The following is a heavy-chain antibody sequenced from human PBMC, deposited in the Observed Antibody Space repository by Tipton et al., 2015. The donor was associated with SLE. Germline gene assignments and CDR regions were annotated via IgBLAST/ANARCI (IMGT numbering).Heavy chain of an antibody. CDR1: GGSISSGSYY. CDR2: IYTSRST. J-gene: IGHJ2*01. D-gene: IGHD2-21*01. CDR3: ARPYCGGDCSDL. Sequence: TLSLTCTVSGGSISSGSYYWSWIRQPAGKGLEWIGRIYTSRSTNYNPSLKSRATISVDTSKNQFSLKLSSVTAADTAVYYCARPYCGGDCSDLWGRGTLVTVSS. V-gene: IGHV4-61*02.